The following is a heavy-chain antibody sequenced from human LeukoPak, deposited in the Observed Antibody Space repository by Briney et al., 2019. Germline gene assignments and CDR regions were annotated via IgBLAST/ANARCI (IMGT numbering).Heavy chain of an antibody. Sequence: GGSLRLSCAASGFTFSDYNMRWIRQAPGKALEWVSSISRSGSTKYYADSVKGRFTISRDNAKNSLFLQMNSLRAEDTAVYYCARATSSGSYADYWGQGTLVTVSS. CDR3: ARATSSGSYADY. J-gene: IGHJ4*02. V-gene: IGHV3-11*01. CDR2: ISRSGSTK. CDR1: GFTFSDYN. D-gene: IGHD3-10*01.